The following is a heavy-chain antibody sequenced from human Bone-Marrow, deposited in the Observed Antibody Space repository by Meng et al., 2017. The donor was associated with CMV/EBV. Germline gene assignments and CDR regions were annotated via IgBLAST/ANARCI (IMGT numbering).Heavy chain of an antibody. CDR2: IIPIFGTA. CDR1: GGTFSSYA. Sequence: SVKVSCKASGGTFSSYAISWVRQAPGQGLEWMGGIIPIFGTANYAQKFQGRVTITTDESTSTAYMELSSLRSEDTAVYYCARAEGDFWSGQSTPDYYYGMNVWGQGTTDTFSS. D-gene: IGHD3-3*01. J-gene: IGHJ6*02. V-gene: IGHV1-69*05. CDR3: ARAEGDFWSGQSTPDYYYGMNV.